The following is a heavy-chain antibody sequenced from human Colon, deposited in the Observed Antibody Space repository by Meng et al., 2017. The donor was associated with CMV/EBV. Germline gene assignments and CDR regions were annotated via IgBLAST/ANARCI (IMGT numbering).Heavy chain of an antibody. CDR2: IRHDATKK. CDR1: GFSLSYYG. V-gene: IGHV3-30*02. Sequence: GESLKISCAASGFSLSYYGMFWVRQAPGKGLEWVAFIRHDATKKYYVGSVKGRFTISRDNSKNTLSLEMNSLRPDDTAVYYCAKSHTYCSTVNCYPDYWGQGTLVTVSS. CDR3: AKSHTYCSTVNCYPDY. J-gene: IGHJ4*02. D-gene: IGHD2-8*01.